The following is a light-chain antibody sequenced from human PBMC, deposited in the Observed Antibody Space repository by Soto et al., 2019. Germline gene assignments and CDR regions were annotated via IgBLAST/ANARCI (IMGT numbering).Light chain of an antibody. V-gene: IGKV1-39*01. Sequence: DIQMTQSPYSLSAAVGDRVTIACRASQNINTYLNWYQQKPGKSPKLLMFDAASLQSGVPSRFSGSGSRTDFTLTITILQPEDFATYYCQHTSSVPFTFGPWAKLDIK. CDR2: DAA. CDR3: QHTSSVPFT. CDR1: QNINTY. J-gene: IGKJ3*01.